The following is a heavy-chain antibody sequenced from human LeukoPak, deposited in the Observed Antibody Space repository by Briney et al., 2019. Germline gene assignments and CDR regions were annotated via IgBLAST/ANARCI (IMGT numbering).Heavy chain of an antibody. V-gene: IGHV4-59*01. CDR3: ARGGDYGDLRYFDY. Sequence: KPSETLSLTCTVSGGSINNYYWSWIRQPPGKGLEWIGYIYYRGSTNYNPSLKSRVTFSVDTSKNQFSLKLNSVTAADTAVYYCARGGDYGDLRYFDYWGQGTLSPSPQ. J-gene: IGHJ4*02. D-gene: IGHD4-17*01. CDR1: GGSINNYY. CDR2: IYYRGST.